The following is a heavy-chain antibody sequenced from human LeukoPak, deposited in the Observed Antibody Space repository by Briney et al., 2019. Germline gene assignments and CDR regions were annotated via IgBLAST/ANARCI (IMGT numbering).Heavy chain of an antibody. J-gene: IGHJ4*02. CDR3: AKGFMTTVTWDY. V-gene: IGHV3-30*18. D-gene: IGHD4-17*01. Sequence: GGSLRLSCAASGFTFSSYGMHWVRQAPGKGLEWVAVISYDGSNKYYADSVKGRFTISRDNAKNSLYLQMNSLRVEDTAVYYCAKGFMTTVTWDYWGQGTLVTVSS. CDR2: ISYDGSNK. CDR1: GFTFSSYG.